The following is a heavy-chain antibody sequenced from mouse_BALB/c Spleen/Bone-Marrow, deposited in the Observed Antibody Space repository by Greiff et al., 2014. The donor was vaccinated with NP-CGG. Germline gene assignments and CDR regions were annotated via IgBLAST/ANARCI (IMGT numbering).Heavy chain of an antibody. CDR2: IRNKANGYTT. V-gene: IGHV7-3*02. D-gene: IGHD2-1*01. J-gene: IGHJ1*01. CDR1: GFTFTDYY. Sequence: EVKLVESGGGLVQPGGSLRLSCATSGFTFTDYYMSWVRQPPGKALEWLGFIRNKANGYTTEYSASVKGRFTISRDNSQSILYLQMNTLRAEDSATYYCARDKNYGSYWYFDVWGAGTMVTVSS. CDR3: ARDKNYGSYWYFDV.